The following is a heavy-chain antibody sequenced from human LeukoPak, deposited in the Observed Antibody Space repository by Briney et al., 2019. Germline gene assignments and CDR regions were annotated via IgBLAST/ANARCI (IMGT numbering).Heavy chain of an antibody. V-gene: IGHV4-39*07. Sequence: SETLSLTCTVSGGSISSSSYYWGWIRQPPGKGLEWIGSIYYSGSTYYNPSLKSRVTISVDTSKNQFSLKLSSVTAADTAVYYCARGGSYDILTGPFDYWGQGTLVTVSS. CDR3: ARGGSYDILTGPFDY. CDR1: GGSISSSSYY. J-gene: IGHJ4*02. CDR2: IYYSGST. D-gene: IGHD3-9*01.